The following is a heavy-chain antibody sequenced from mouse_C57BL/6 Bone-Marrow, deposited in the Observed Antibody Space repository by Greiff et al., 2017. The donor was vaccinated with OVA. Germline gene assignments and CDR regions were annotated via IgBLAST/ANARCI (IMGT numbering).Heavy chain of an antibody. Sequence: QVQLQQLGAELVRLGTSVKFSSKAPGYTSTTSWLHWLKQRPGQGFEWIGVFVPSVSYPNYNQKLKGKATLTVDKSSSTADMQLSSLTSEDAAVYYCARPGEVTTVWDDWGKGTTLTVSS. V-gene: IGHV1-59*01. CDR1: GYTSTTSW. J-gene: IGHJ2*01. CDR3: ARPGEVTTVWDD. CDR2: FVPSVSYP. D-gene: IGHD1-1*01.